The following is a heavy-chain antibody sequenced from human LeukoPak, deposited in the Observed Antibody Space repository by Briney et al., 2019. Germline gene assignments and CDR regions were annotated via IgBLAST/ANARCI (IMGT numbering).Heavy chain of an antibody. V-gene: IGHV3-23*01. Sequence: GGSLRLSCAASGFTFSSYAMYWVRQAPGKGLEWVSAISGGKDSTYYADSVKGRFTISRDNSRSTLYLQMNSLRAEDTAIYYCATKRGQGTQLNYNWFDPWGQGTLVTVSS. CDR1: GFTFSSYA. CDR2: ISGGKDST. D-gene: IGHD1-1*01. CDR3: ATKRGQGTQLNYNWFDP. J-gene: IGHJ5*02.